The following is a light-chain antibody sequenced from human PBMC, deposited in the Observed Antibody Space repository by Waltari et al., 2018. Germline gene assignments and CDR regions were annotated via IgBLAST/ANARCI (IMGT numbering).Light chain of an antibody. CDR1: HIGRKS. CDR2: YDS. J-gene: IGLJ3*02. CDR3: QVWESSSDHWV. Sequence: SYVLPHPPSVSVAPRKTARLTCGGNHIGRKSVPLYSPKPGQAPVLVIEYDSDRPSGIPGRFSGSNSGNKATLTIVRVEAGDEADYYCQVWESSSDHWVFGGGTKLTVL. V-gene: IGLV3-21*01.